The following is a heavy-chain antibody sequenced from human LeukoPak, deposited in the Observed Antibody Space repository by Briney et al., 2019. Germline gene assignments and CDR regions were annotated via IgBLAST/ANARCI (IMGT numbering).Heavy chain of an antibody. CDR3: ARLGLQSTASAVLDY. V-gene: IGHV4-30-2*01. CDR2: IYHSGST. D-gene: IGHD4-11*01. CDR1: GGSISSGGYY. Sequence: PSETLSLTCTVSGGSISSGGYYWSWIRQPPGKGLEWIGYIYHSGSTYYNPSLKSRVTISVDRSKNQFSLKLSSVTAADTAVYYCARLGLQSTASAVLDYWGQGTLVTVSS. J-gene: IGHJ4*02.